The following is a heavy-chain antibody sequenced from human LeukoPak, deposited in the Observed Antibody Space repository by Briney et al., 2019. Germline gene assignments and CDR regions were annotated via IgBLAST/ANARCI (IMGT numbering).Heavy chain of an antibody. CDR1: GYSFSNYW. D-gene: IGHD6-13*01. CDR3: ARQGYNSTWDRYLAY. V-gene: IGHV5-51*01. CDR2: IYPGDSDV. J-gene: IGHJ4*02. Sequence: GGSLQISCQGSGYSFSNYWIGWVRQVPGKGLEWMGIIYPGDSDVRYSPSFQGQVTISADKSISTAYLQWSSLQASDTAMYYCARQGYNSTWDRYLAYWGQGTQVTVSS.